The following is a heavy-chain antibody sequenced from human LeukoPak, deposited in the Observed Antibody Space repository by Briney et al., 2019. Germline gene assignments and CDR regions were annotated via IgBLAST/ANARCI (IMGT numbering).Heavy chain of an antibody. J-gene: IGHJ4*02. CDR2: IYYGGST. CDR1: GGSISSYY. Sequence: SETLSLTCTVSGGSISSYYWSWIRQPPGKGLEWIGYIYYGGSTNYNPSLKSRVTISVDTSKNQFSLKLSSVTAADTAVYYCARDLGGWGQGTLVTVSS. CDR3: ARDLGG. V-gene: IGHV4-59*01.